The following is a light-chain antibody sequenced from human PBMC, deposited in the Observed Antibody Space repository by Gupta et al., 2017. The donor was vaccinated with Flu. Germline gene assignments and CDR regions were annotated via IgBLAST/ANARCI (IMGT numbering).Light chain of an antibody. J-gene: IGKJ4*01. CDR2: DAS. CDR1: QSVSSY. CDR3: QQRSNWPPGPLT. Sequence: LSLSPGERATLSCRASQSVSSYLAWYQQKPGQAPRLLIYDASNRATGIPARFSGSGSGTDFTLTISSLESEDFAAYYCQQRSNWPPGPLTFGGGTMVEIK. V-gene: IGKV3-11*01.